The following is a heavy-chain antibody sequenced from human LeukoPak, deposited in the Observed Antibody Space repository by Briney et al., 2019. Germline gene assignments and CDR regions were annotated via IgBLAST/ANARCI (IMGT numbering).Heavy chain of an antibody. CDR2: IWYDGSNK. D-gene: IGHD2-15*01. CDR1: GFTFSSYG. J-gene: IGHJ1*01. V-gene: IGHV3-33*01. CDR3: ARATGGYCSGGSCYSGYFQH. Sequence: GGSLRLSCAASGFTFSSYGMHWVRQAPGKGLEWVAVIWYDGSNKYYADSVKGRFTISRDNSKNTLYLQMNSLRAEDTAVYYCARATGGYCSGGSCYSGYFQHWGQGTLATVSS.